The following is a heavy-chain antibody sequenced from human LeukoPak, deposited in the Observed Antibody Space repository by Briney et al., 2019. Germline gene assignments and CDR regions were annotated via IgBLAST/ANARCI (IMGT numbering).Heavy chain of an antibody. D-gene: IGHD5-18*01. Sequence: PSETLSLTCSVSGGSIRSGDHHWAWVRQPPGKGLEFIGSLDESGRPYYNRPLKSRVSISGDTSGKQFSLNLTSVTAADTAVYFCARVGYSYVINDWSRTGLGAYPTKYYYHMDVWGKGTTVTVSS. CDR1: GGSIRSGDHH. CDR2: LDESGRP. V-gene: IGHV4-39*07. J-gene: IGHJ6*03. CDR3: ARVGYSYVINDWSRTGLGAYPTKYYYHMDV.